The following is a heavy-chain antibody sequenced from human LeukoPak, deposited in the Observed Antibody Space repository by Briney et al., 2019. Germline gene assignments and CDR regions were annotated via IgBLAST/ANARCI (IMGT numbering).Heavy chain of an antibody. V-gene: IGHV4-39*01. CDR3: AGRSVVVTEDAFDI. CDR2: IYYSGST. J-gene: IGHJ3*02. D-gene: IGHD2-21*02. Sequence: SETLSLTCTVSGGSISSSSYYWGWIRQPPGKGLEWIGSIYYSGSTYYNPSLKSRVTISIDTSKNQFSLKLSSVTAADTAVYYCAGRSVVVTEDAFDIWGQGTMVTVSS. CDR1: GGSISSSSYY.